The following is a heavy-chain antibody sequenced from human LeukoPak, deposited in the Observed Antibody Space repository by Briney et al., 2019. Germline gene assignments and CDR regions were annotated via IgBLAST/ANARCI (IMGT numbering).Heavy chain of an antibody. CDR3: AKRGDCSSISCSTYGIDY. CDR1: GFTFSSYG. D-gene: IGHD2-2*02. J-gene: IGHJ4*02. V-gene: IGHV3-30*18. CDR2: ISYDGTNK. Sequence: PGGSLRLSCAASGFTFSSYGMHWVGQAPGKGLEWVAVISYDGTNKYYVDSVKGRFTISRDNSKNTLYLQMNSLRAEDTAVYYCAKRGDCSSISCSTYGIDYWGQGTLVTVSS.